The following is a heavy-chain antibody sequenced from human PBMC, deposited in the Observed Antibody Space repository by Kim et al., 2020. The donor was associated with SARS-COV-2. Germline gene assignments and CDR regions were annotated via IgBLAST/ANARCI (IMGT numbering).Heavy chain of an antibody. CDR2: ISGSGGST. J-gene: IGHJ4*02. CDR3: AKERGIGRREMATIWCFDY. D-gene: IGHD5-12*01. V-gene: IGHV3-23*01. CDR1: GFTFSSYA. Sequence: GGSLRLSCAASGFTFSSYAMSWVRQAPGKGLEWVSAISGSGGSTYYADSVKGRFTISRDNSKNTLYLQMNSLRAEDTAVYYCAKERGIGRREMATIWCFDYWGQGTLVTVSS.